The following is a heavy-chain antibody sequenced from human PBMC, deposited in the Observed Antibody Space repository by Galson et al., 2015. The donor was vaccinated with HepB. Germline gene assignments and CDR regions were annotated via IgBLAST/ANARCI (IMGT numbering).Heavy chain of an antibody. V-gene: IGHV3-66*02. CDR1: GFTVSSNY. J-gene: IGHJ4*02. CDR2: IYSGGST. Sequence: SLRLSCAASGFTVSSNYMSWVRQAPGKGPEWVSVIYSGGSTYYADSVKGRFTISRDNSKNTLYLQMNSLRAEDTAVYYCARVDCSGGSCPFDYWGQGTLVTVSS. CDR3: ARVDCSGGSCPFDY. D-gene: IGHD2-15*01.